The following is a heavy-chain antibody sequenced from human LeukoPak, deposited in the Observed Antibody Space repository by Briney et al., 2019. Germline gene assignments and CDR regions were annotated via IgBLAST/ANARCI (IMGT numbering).Heavy chain of an antibody. V-gene: IGHV3-30*18. CDR2: ISYDGSNK. J-gene: IGHJ4*02. CDR3: AKESSSGWYGGVDY. Sequence: GGSLRLSCAASGFTFSSYGMHWVRQAPGKGLEWVAVISYDGSNKYYADSVKGRFTISRDNSKNTLYLQMNSLRAEDTAVYYCAKESSSGWYGGVDYGRQGTLHPVSS. D-gene: IGHD6-19*01. CDR1: GFTFSSYG.